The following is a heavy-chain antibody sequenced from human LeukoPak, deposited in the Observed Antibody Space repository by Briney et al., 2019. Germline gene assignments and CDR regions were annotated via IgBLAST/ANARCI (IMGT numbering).Heavy chain of an antibody. D-gene: IGHD3-9*01. CDR2: IKQDGSEK. J-gene: IGHJ3*02. CDR3: ARELRYFDWLPKLDAFDI. CDR1: GFTFSTYW. Sequence: GGSLRLSCAASGFTFSTYWMTWVRQAPGKGLEWAANIKQDGSEKYYVDSVKGRFTISRDNAKNSLYLQMNSLRAEDTAVYYCARELRYFDWLPKLDAFDIWGQGTMVTVSS. V-gene: IGHV3-7*01.